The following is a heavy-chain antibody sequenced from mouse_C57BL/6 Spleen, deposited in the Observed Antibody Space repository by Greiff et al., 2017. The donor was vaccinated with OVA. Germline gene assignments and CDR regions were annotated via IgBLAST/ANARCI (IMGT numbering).Heavy chain of an antibody. CDR3: ARDYGSPPFDY. CDR1: GYTFTDYN. CDR2: INPNNGGT. Sequence: EVQLQQSGPELVKPGASVKMSCKASGYTFTDYNMHWVKQSHGKSLEWIGYINPNNGGTSYNQKFKGKATLTVNESSSTAYMALRSLTSEDSAVYYCARDYGSPPFDYWGQGTTLTVSS. D-gene: IGHD1-1*01. J-gene: IGHJ2*01. V-gene: IGHV1-22*01.